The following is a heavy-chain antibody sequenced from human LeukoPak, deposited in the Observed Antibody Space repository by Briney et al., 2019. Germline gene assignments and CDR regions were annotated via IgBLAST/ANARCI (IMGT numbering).Heavy chain of an antibody. Sequence: ASVKVSCKASGYTFTSYGISWVRQAPGQGLEWMGWISAYNGNTNYAQKLQGRVTMTTDTSTSTAYMELRSLRSDDTAVYYCAREGRDYGDYVWFNPWGQGTLVTVSS. D-gene: IGHD4-17*01. V-gene: IGHV1-18*01. CDR3: AREGRDYGDYVWFNP. CDR2: ISAYNGNT. CDR1: GYTFTSYG. J-gene: IGHJ5*02.